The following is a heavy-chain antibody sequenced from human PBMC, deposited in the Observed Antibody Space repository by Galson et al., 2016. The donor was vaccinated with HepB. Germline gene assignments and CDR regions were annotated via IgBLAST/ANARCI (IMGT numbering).Heavy chain of an antibody. CDR1: GFTFSSYA. J-gene: IGHJ4*02. CDR3: AKDIVVVPAATFDY. D-gene: IGHD2-2*01. Sequence: SLRLSCAASGFTFSSYAMNWVRQAPGKGLEWVSAISGSGGSTYYADSVKGRFTISRDNSKNTLYLQMKSLRAVDTAVYYCAKDIVVVPAATFDYWGQGTLGTVSS. V-gene: IGHV3-23*01. CDR2: ISGSGGST.